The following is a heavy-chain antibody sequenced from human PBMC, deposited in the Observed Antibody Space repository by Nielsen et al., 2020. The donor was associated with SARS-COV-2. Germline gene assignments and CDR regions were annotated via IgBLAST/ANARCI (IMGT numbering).Heavy chain of an antibody. CDR3: ARGDMDV. V-gene: IGHV3-23*01. CDR1: GFTFSSYA. J-gene: IGHJ6*02. Sequence: GESLKISCAASGFTFSSYAMSWVRQAPGKGLEWVSAISGSGGRSTYYADSVKGRFTISRDNSKNTMYLQMNSLTAEDTAVYYCARGDMDVWGQGATVTVSS. D-gene: IGHD3-10*01. CDR2: ISGSGGRST.